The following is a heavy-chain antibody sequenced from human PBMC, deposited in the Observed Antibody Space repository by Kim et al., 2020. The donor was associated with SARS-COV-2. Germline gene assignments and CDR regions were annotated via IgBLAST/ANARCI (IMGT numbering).Heavy chain of an antibody. J-gene: IGHJ5*02. V-gene: IGHV1-69*13. CDR2: IIPIFGTA. D-gene: IGHD4-17*01. CDR3: ARVGGEHDYGDYVDVISGSWFDP. Sequence: SVKVSCKASGGTFSSYAISWVRQAPGQGLEWMGGIIPIFGTANYAQKFQGRVTITADESTSTAYMELSSLRSEDTAVYYCARVGGEHDYGDYVDVISGSWFDPWGQGTLVTVSS. CDR1: GGTFSSYA.